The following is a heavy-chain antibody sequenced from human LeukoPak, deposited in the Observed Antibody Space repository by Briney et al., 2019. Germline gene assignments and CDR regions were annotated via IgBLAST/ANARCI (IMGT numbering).Heavy chain of an antibody. CDR3: ARGEDTYFDY. CDR1: GGSINYYY. Sequence: SETLSLTCTVSGGSINYYYWSWIRQPAGKGLEWIGRIYTSGSTNYNPSPKSRITMSVDTSKNQFSLRLSSVTAADTAVYYCARGEDTYFDYWGQGTLVTVSS. V-gene: IGHV4-4*07. CDR2: IYTSGST. D-gene: IGHD5-18*01. J-gene: IGHJ4*02.